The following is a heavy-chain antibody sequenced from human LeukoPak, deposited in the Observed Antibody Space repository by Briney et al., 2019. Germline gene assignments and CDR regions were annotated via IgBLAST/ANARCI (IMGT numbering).Heavy chain of an antibody. CDR3: ASETGIGSAFDI. J-gene: IGHJ3*02. CDR2: IYYSGST. Sequence: SETLSLTCTVSGGSISSYYWSWIRQPPGKGLEWIGYIYYSGSTNYNPSLKSRVTISVDTSKNQSSLKLSSVTAADTAVYYCASETGIGSAFDIWGQGTMVTVSS. V-gene: IGHV4-59*01. CDR1: GGSISSYY. D-gene: IGHD1-1*01.